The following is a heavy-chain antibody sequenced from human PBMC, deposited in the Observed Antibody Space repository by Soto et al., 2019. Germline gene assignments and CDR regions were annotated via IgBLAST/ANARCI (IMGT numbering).Heavy chain of an antibody. Sequence: GGSRRLSCAATGFTFSSYGMHWVRQAPGKGLEWVAVISYDGSNKYYADSVKGRFTISRDNSKNTLYLQMNSLRAEDTAVYYCANSDYYDSSGYSGYFQHWGQGTLVTVSS. V-gene: IGHV3-30*18. D-gene: IGHD3-22*01. CDR1: GFTFSSYG. CDR3: ANSDYYDSSGYSGYFQH. CDR2: ISYDGSNK. J-gene: IGHJ1*01.